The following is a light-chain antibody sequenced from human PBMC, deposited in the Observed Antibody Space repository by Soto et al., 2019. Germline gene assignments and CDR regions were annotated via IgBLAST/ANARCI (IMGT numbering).Light chain of an antibody. V-gene: IGKV1-39*01. CDR1: QTISSY. Sequence: DIQMTQSPSSLSASVGDRVTITCRASQTISSYLNWYQQKPGKAPKLLIYAASSLQSGVPSRFSGSGSGTDFTLTISSLQPGDFATYYCQQSYSTPRTFGQGTKLEIK. CDR3: QQSYSTPRT. CDR2: AAS. J-gene: IGKJ2*01.